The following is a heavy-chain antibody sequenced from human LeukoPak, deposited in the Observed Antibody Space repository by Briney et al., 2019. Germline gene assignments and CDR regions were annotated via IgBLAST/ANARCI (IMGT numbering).Heavy chain of an antibody. Sequence: GGSLRLSCAASGFTFSTYWMTWVRQVPGKGLEWVAFINEDGNEKYYVDSVQGRFIIFRDNAETSVYLQMNSLRADDTAVYYCTRGVYALDIWGLGTMVTVSS. CDR2: INEDGNEK. CDR1: GFTFSTYW. CDR3: TRGVYALDI. J-gene: IGHJ3*02. V-gene: IGHV3-7*04.